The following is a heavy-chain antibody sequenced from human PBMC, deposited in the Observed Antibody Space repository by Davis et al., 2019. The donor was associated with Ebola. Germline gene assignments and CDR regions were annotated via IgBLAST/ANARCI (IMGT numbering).Heavy chain of an antibody. CDR1: GFTFSSYG. J-gene: IGHJ4*02. Sequence: GGSLRLSCAASGFTFSSYGMHWVRQAPGKGLEWVAVIWYDGSNKYYADSVKGRFTISRDNSKNTLYLQMNSLKTEDTAVYYCTSTVSPEFADYWGQGTLVTVSS. D-gene: IGHD4-17*01. V-gene: IGHV3-33*01. CDR3: TSTVSPEFADY. CDR2: IWYDGSNK.